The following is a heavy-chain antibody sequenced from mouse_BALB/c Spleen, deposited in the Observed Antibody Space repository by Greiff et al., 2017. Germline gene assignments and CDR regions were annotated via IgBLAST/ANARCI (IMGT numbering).Heavy chain of an antibody. J-gene: IGHJ4*01. V-gene: IGHV1-54*03. D-gene: IGHD1-1*01. CDR1: GYAFTNYL. CDR3: ARCYYGPYAMDY. CDR2: INPGSGGT. Sequence: VQLQQSGAELVRPGTSVKVSCKASGYAFTNYLIEWVKQRPGQGLEWIGVINPGSGGTNYNEKFKGKATLTADKSSSTAYMQLSSLTSDDSAVYFCARCYYGPYAMDYWGQGTSVTVSS.